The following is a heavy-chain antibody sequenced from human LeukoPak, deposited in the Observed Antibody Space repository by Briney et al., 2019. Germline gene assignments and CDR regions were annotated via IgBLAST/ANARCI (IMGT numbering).Heavy chain of an antibody. D-gene: IGHD1-26*01. CDR2: ISAYNGNT. CDR3: ARVYFATDGTHYSYYGLDA. CDR1: GYTFTSYG. V-gene: IGHV1-18*01. J-gene: IGHJ6*02. Sequence: GASVKVSCKASGYTFTSYGISWVRQAPGQGLEWMGWISAYNGNTNYAQKLQGRVTMTTDTSTSTAYMELRSLRSDDTAVYFCARVYFATDGTHYSYYGLDAWGQGTSVTVSS.